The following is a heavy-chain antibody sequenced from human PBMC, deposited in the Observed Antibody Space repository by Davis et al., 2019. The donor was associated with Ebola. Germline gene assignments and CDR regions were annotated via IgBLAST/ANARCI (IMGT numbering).Heavy chain of an antibody. J-gene: IGHJ4*02. CDR3: ARDLTTVTTLVDY. D-gene: IGHD4-11*01. CDR2: ISSSGSTI. V-gene: IGHV3-48*04. Sequence: GESLRLSCAASGFTFSSYAMHWVRQAPGKGLEWVSYISSSGSTIYYADSVKGRFTISRDNAKNSLYLQMNSLRAEDTAVYYCARDLTTVTTLVDYWGQGTLVTVSS. CDR1: GFTFSSYA.